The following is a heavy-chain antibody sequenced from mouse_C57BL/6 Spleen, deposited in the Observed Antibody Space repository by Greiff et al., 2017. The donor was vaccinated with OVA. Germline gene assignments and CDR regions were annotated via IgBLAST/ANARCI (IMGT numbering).Heavy chain of an antibody. V-gene: IGHV1-74*01. J-gene: IGHJ4*01. CDR1: GYTFTSYW. D-gene: IGHD2-5*01. CDR2: IHPSDSDT. CDR3: AMESPAYYSNYEAMDY. Sequence: QVQLQQPGAELVKPGASVKVSCKASGYTFTSYWMHWVKQRPGQGLEWIGRIHPSDSDTNYNQKFKGKATLTVDKSSSTAYMQLSSLTSEDSAVYYWAMESPAYYSNYEAMDYWGQGTSVTVSS.